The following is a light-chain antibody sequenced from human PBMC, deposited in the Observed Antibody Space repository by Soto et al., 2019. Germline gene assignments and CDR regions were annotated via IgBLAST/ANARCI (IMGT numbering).Light chain of an antibody. J-gene: IGKJ5*01. CDR1: QSVSSTY. Sequence: EIVLTQSPGTLSLSLGERATLSCRASQSVSSTYLVWYQQRPGQAPRLLIYGASSRATGIPDRFSGSGSGTDFTLTISRLEPEDFAVYYCQQYGSSPPITFGHGTRLEIK. CDR2: GAS. V-gene: IGKV3-20*01. CDR3: QQYGSSPPIT.